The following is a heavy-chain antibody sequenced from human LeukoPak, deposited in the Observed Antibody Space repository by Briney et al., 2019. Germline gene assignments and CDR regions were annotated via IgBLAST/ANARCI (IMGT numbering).Heavy chain of an antibody. D-gene: IGHD2-2*01. J-gene: IGHJ4*02. V-gene: IGHV1-2*02. CDR3: ARERYCSSTSCFRLDY. Sequence: ASVKVACKASGYTFTGYYMHWVRQAPGQGREWMGWINPNSSGTNYAKYFQGTVTITRDTSISTAYMELSRLRSDDTAVYYCARERYCSSTSCFRLDYWGQGTLVTVSS. CDR1: GYTFTGYY. CDR2: INPNSSGT.